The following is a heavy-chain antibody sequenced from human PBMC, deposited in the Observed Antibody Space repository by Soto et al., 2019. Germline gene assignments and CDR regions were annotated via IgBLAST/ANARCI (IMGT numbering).Heavy chain of an antibody. CDR2: ISAYNGNT. J-gene: IGHJ5*02. CDR1: GYTFTSYG. D-gene: IGHD6-13*01. V-gene: IGHV1-18*01. Sequence: ASVKVSCKASGYTFTSYGSSWVRQSPGQGLEWMGWISAYNGNTNNAQKFQGRVAVTTDTSTSTAYMELMNLRSDDTAVYYCASTSGYSSTDNWFDPWGQGTLVTVSS. CDR3: ASTSGYSSTDNWFDP.